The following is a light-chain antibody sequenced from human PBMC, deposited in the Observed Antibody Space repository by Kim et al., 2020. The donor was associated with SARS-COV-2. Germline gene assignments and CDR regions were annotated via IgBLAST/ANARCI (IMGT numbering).Light chain of an antibody. CDR1: QIISSC. V-gene: IGKV1-5*03. Sequence: SAAVGDRVSITCRDSQIISSCLAWYQQKPGKAPTLLIYRTSTLASGVPSTCSGSGSGTEFTLTISSLQPEDFATYYCQQYNSFPATFGQGTKVEI. CDR3: QQYNSFPAT. J-gene: IGKJ1*01. CDR2: RTS.